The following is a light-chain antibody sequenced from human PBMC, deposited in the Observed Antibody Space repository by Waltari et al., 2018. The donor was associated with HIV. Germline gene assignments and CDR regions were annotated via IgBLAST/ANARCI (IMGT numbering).Light chain of an antibody. J-gene: IGKJ5*01. CDR2: YVS. CDR3: QQRHSWPPIT. Sequence: DIVLTQSPATLSLAPGETATLPCRASQSVNNFLAWYQQKPGQTPRLLISYVSKRATGVPARFSGSGSGTDFTLTISSLEPEDFAVYYCQQRHSWPPITFGQGTRLEIK. V-gene: IGKV3-11*01. CDR1: QSVNNF.